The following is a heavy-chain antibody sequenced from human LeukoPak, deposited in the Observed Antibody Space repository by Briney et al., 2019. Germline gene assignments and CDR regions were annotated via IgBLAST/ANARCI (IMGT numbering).Heavy chain of an antibody. D-gene: IGHD3-22*01. V-gene: IGHV4-61*02. CDR1: GGSISSGSYY. Sequence: PSQTLSLTCTVSGGSISSGSYYWSWIRQPAGKGLEWIGRIYTSGSTNYNPSLKSRVTISVDTSKNQFSLKLSSVTAADTAVYYCARGATWDSSGYCRGWGQGTLVTVSS. CDR3: ARGATWDSSGYCRG. J-gene: IGHJ4*02. CDR2: IYTSGST.